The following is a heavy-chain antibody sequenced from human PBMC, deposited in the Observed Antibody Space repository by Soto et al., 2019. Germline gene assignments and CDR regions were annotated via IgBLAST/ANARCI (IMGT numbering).Heavy chain of an antibody. D-gene: IGHD3-22*01. V-gene: IGHV4-39*01. CDR1: AGSIISSSYY. Sequence: ETLSLTCTVSAGSIISSSYYWGWIRQPPGKGLEGIGSIYYSWTTYHNPSLKIPVTISVDTSKNQFSLKLSSVTAADTAVYYCARHSNYDRSGYYEPRWDPWFDNWGQGTLVTVSS. CDR3: ARHSNYDRSGYYEPRWDPWFDN. J-gene: IGHJ4*02. CDR2: IYYSWTT.